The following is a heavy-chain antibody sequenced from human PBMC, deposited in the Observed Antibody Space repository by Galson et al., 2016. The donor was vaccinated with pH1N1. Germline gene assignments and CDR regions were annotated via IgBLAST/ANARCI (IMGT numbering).Heavy chain of an antibody. V-gene: IGHV1-2*06. CDR1: GYTFTFTGYF. Sequence: SVKVSCKASGYTFTFTGYFIHWVRQAPGQGLEFEWMGRINPYSGDTDLAQNFQGRVTMTRDTSIGTAYMEVSRLTSYDTAIYYCARDVAPPGHYAMDVWGQGTTVTVSS. CDR3: ARDVAPPGHYAMDV. CDR2: INPYSGDT. J-gene: IGHJ6*02.